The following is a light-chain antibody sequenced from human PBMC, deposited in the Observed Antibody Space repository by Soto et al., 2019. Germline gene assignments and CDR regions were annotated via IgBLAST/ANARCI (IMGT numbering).Light chain of an antibody. Sequence: DIQMTQSPSSLSASVGDTITITCRASQSISNYLNWYQQRPRKAPKVLIYDASSLQSGVPSRFSGSRSGTDFTLTISRLQPEDFATYYCQQTSSSPYTFGQGTKLEI. J-gene: IGKJ2*01. CDR3: QQTSSSPYT. V-gene: IGKV1-39*01. CDR1: QSISNY. CDR2: DAS.